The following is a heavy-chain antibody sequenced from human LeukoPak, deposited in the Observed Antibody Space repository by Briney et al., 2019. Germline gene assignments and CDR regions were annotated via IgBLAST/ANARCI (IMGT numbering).Heavy chain of an antibody. V-gene: IGHV3-23*01. CDR2: ISGSGGST. D-gene: IGHD5-12*01. CDR1: GFTFSSYA. CDR3: ARGKYGGYFIDY. Sequence: GGSLRLSCAVSGFTFSSYAMSWVRQAPGKGLEWVSAISGSGGSTYYADSVKGRFTISRDNSKNTLYLQMNSLRAEDTAVYYCARGKYGGYFIDYWGQGTLVTVSS. J-gene: IGHJ4*02.